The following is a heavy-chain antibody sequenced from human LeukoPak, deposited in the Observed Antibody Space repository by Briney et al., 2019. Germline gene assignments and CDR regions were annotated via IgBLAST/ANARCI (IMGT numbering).Heavy chain of an antibody. V-gene: IGHV4-39*07. J-gene: IGHJ3*02. Sequence: SETLSLTCTVSGGSISSSSYYWGWIRQPPGKGLEWIGSIYHSGSTYYNPSLKSRVTISVDTSKNQFSLKLSSVTAADTAVYYCARDRSGSGSYDIWGQGTMVTVSS. CDR3: ARDRSGSGSYDI. CDR2: IYHSGST. CDR1: GGSISSSSYY. D-gene: IGHD3-10*01.